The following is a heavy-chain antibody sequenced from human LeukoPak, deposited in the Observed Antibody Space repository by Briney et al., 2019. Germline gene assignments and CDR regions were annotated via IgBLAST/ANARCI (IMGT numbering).Heavy chain of an antibody. D-gene: IGHD1-7*01. CDR3: AKSSTGTVDY. J-gene: IGHJ4*02. CDR1: GFTFSSYG. CDR2: ISYDGSNK. V-gene: IGHV3-30*18. Sequence: GGSLRISCAASGFTFSSYGMHRVPQAPGKGLEWVAAISYDGSNKYYADSVKGRFTISRDNSKNTLYLQMNSLRAEDTAVYYCAKSSTGTVDYWGQGTLVTVSS.